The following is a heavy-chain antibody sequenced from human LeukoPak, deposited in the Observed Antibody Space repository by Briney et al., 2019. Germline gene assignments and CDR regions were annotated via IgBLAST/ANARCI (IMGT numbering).Heavy chain of an antibody. CDR3: ARGRGYTMKGGFDY. V-gene: IGHV1-69*05. J-gene: IGHJ4*02. Sequence: SVKVSCKASGGTFSSYAISWVRQAPGQGLEWMGGIIPIFGTANYAQKFQGRVTITTDESTSTAYMDLSSLRSEDTAVYYCARGRGYTMKGGFDYWGQGTLVTVSS. CDR2: IIPIFGTA. D-gene: IGHD3-22*01. CDR1: GGTFSSYA.